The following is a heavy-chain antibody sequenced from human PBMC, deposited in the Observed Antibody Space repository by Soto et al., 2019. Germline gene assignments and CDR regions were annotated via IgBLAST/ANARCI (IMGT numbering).Heavy chain of an antibody. CDR2: IYHSGST. J-gene: IGHJ4*02. D-gene: IGHD3-16*01. Sequence: SETLSLTCAVSGGSLSSGGYSWSWIRQPPGKGLEWIGYIYHSGSTYYNPSLKSRVTISVDRSKNQFSLKLSSVTAADAAVYYCATGIFGYYFDYWGQGTLVTVSS. CDR1: GGSLSSGGYS. CDR3: ATGIFGYYFDY. V-gene: IGHV4-30-2*01.